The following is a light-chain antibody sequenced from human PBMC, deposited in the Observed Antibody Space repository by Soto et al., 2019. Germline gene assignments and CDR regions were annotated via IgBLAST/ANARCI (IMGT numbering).Light chain of an antibody. CDR1: SSDVGDYNY. V-gene: IGLV2-14*01. CDR2: DVS. CDR3: SSYSSRSTVV. Sequence: QSALTQPASVSGSPGQSITISCTGTSSDVGDYNYVSWYQQHPGKAPKLVIYDVSYRPSGFSNRFSGSKSGNTASLTISGLQAEDEADYYCSSYSSRSTVVFGGGTQLTVL. J-gene: IGLJ2*01.